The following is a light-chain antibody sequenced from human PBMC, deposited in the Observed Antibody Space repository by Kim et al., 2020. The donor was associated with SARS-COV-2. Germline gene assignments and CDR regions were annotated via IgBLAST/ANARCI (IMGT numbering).Light chain of an antibody. CDR2: GNS. Sequence: QSVLTQPPSVSGAPGQRVTISCTGGSSNIGAGYDVHWYQQLPGTAPKLLIYGNSNRPSGVPDRFSGSKSGTSASLAITGLQAEDEADYYCQSYDSSLSASVVFGGGTQLTVL. J-gene: IGLJ2*01. CDR1: SSNIGAGYD. V-gene: IGLV1-40*01. CDR3: QSYDSSLSASVV.